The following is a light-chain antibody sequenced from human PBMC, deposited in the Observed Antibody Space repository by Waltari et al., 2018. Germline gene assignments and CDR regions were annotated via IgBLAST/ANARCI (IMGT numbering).Light chain of an antibody. CDR3: MFWPSNVWV. CDR2: YKSDSEK. J-gene: IGLJ3*02. V-gene: IGLV5-37*01. Sequence: QPVLPQPPSSSASPGESARLTCTLPRDINVGDLHLYWYQQKPGSPPRFLLYYKSDSEKAQGSGAPSRFSGSKDASANAGILLISGLQSEDEADYYCMFWPSNVWVFGGGTKLTVL. CDR1: RDINVGDLH.